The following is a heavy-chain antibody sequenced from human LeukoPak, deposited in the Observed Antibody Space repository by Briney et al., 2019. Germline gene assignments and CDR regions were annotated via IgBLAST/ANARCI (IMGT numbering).Heavy chain of an antibody. CDR3: APCYYDSSGYIHNWFDP. J-gene: IGHJ5*02. CDR2: FDPEDGET. V-gene: IGHV1-24*01. Sequence: ASVKVSCKVSGYTLTELSMHWVRQAPGKGLEWMGGFDPEDGETIYAQKFQGRVTMTEDTSTDTAYMELSSLRSEDTAVYYCAPCYYDSSGYIHNWFDPWGQGTLVTVSS. D-gene: IGHD3-22*01. CDR1: GYTLTELS.